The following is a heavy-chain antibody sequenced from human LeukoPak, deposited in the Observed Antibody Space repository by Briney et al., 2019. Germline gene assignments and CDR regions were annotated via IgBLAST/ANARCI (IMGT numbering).Heavy chain of an antibody. Sequence: ASVKVSCKASGYTFTGYYMHWMRQAPGQGLEWMGWINPNSGGTNYAQKFQGRVTMTRDTSISTAYMELSRLRSDDTAVYYCARDRDYYDSSGYVPEYYYMDVWGKGTTVTISS. CDR3: ARDRDYYDSSGYVPEYYYMDV. V-gene: IGHV1-2*02. J-gene: IGHJ6*03. D-gene: IGHD3-22*01. CDR1: GYTFTGYY. CDR2: INPNSGGT.